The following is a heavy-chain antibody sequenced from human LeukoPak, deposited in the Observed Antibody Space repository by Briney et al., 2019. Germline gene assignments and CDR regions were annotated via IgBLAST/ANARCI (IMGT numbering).Heavy chain of an antibody. CDR2: INPNGGGT. CDR1: GYTFTGYY. V-gene: IGHV1-2*02. J-gene: IGHJ3*02. CDR3: ARAEIAYDAFDI. D-gene: IGHD5-24*01. Sequence: ASVKVSCKASGYTFTGYYMHWVRQAPGQGLEWMGWINPNGGGTNYAQKFQGRVTMTRDTSISTAYMELSRLRSDDTAVYYCARAEIAYDAFDIWGQGTMVTVSS.